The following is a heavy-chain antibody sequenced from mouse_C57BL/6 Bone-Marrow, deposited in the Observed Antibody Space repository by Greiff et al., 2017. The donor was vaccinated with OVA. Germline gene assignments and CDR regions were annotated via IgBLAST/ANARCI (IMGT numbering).Heavy chain of an antibody. CDR1: GYTFTSYW. J-gene: IGHJ3*01. CDR2: IDPSDSYT. D-gene: IGHD3-3*01. CDR3: VLGPFAY. V-gene: IGHV1-59*01. Sequence: QVQLQQPGAELVRPGTSVKLSCKASGYTFTSYWMHWVKQRPGQGLEWIGVIDPSDSYTNYNQKFKGKATLTVDTSSSTAYMQLSSLTSEDSAVYYCVLGPFAYWGQGTLVTVSA.